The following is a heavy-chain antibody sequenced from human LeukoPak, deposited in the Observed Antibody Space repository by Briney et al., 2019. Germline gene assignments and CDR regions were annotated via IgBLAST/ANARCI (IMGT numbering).Heavy chain of an antibody. CDR1: GGSISSGGYY. Sequence: SETLSLTCTVSGGSISSGGYYWSWIRQHPGKGLEWVGYIYYSGSTYYNPSLKSRVTISVDTSKNQFSLKLSSVTAADTAVYYCARLGTKTTYYYDSSGYYYDYWGQGTLVTVSS. D-gene: IGHD3-22*01. J-gene: IGHJ4*02. V-gene: IGHV4-31*03. CDR2: IYYSGST. CDR3: ARLGTKTTYYYDSSGYYYDY.